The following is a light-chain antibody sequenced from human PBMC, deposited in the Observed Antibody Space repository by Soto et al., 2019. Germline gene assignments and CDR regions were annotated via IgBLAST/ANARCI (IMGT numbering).Light chain of an antibody. Sequence: EIVMTQSPATLSVSPGERATLSCRASQSVSSTLAWYQQKPGQAPRLLIYGASTRATGIPARFSGSGSGTEFTLTISSLQSEDVALYYCQQYNNWPPYTFGQGTKLEIK. J-gene: IGKJ2*01. CDR1: QSVSST. CDR2: GAS. V-gene: IGKV3-15*01. CDR3: QQYNNWPPYT.